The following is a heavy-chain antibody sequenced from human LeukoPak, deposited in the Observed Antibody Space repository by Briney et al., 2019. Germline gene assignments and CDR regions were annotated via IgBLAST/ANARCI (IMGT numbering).Heavy chain of an antibody. V-gene: IGHV1-18*01. J-gene: IGHJ6*03. D-gene: IGHD6-19*01. CDR2: ISAYNGNT. CDR3: ARERSYSSGWHKVPYYYYMDV. CDR1: GYTFTSYG. Sequence: ASVKVSCKASGYTFTSYGISWVRQAPGQGLEWMGWISAYNGNTNYAQKLQGRVTMTTDTSTSTAYMELRSLRSDDTAAYYCARERSYSSGWHKVPYYYYMDVWGKGTTVTISS.